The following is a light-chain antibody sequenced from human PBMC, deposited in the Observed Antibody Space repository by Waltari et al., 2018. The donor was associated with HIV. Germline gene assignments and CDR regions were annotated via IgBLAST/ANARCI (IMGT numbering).Light chain of an antibody. CDR3: AAWDDSLRGSYV. V-gene: IGLV1-47*01. J-gene: IGLJ1*01. Sequence: QSVLTQPPSASGTPGQRATIPCSGSSFNIGRNFVSWYQQPPGTAPKVLIFRDNQRPSGVPDRFSGSKSGASASLAISGLRSEDEADYYCAAWDDSLRGSYVFGPGTKVTVL. CDR2: RDN. CDR1: SFNIGRNF.